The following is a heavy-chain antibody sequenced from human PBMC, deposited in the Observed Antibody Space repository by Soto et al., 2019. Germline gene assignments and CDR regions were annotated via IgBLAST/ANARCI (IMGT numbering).Heavy chain of an antibody. Sequence: SETLSLTCTVSGGSISSGGYYWSWIRQHPGKGLEWIGYIYYSGSTYYNPSLKSRVTISVDTSKNQFSLKLSSVTAADTAVYYCARERPTPGGIAVAPNYYYYMDVWGEGTTVTVSS. CDR1: GGSISSGGYY. CDR3: ARERPTPGGIAVAPNYYYYMDV. V-gene: IGHV4-31*03. CDR2: IYYSGST. D-gene: IGHD6-19*01. J-gene: IGHJ6*03.